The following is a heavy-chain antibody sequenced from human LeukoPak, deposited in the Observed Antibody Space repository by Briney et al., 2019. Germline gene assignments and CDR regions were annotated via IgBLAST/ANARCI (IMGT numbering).Heavy chain of an antibody. CDR1: GYTFTSSY. Sequence: ASVKVSCKASGYTFTSSYMHWVRQAPGQGLEWMGIINPSGGSTSYAQKFQGRVTMTRDTSTSTVYMELSSPRSEDTAVYFCARDPNPCDSSNYYVGFDYWGQGTLVTVSS. CDR3: ARDPNPCDSSNYYVGFDY. D-gene: IGHD3-22*01. CDR2: INPSGGST. V-gene: IGHV1-46*01. J-gene: IGHJ4*02.